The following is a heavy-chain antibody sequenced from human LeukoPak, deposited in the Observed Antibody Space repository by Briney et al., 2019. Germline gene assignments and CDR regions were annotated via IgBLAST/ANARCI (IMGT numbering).Heavy chain of an antibody. CDR2: IKQDGSEK. J-gene: IGHJ6*03. CDR3: ARDSLGYCSSTSCHPYYYYYYYMDV. Sequence: QAGGSLRLSCAASGFTFSSYWMSWVRQAPGKGLEWVANIKQDGSEKYYVDSVKGRFTISRDNAKNSLYLQMNSLRAEDTAVYYCARDSLGYCSSTSCHPYYYYYYYMDVWGKGTTVTVSS. D-gene: IGHD2-2*01. CDR1: GFTFSSYW. V-gene: IGHV3-7*01.